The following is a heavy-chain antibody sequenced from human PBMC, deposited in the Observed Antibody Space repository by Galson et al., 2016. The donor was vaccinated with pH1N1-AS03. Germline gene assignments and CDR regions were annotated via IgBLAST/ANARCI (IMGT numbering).Heavy chain of an antibody. CDR1: GFTFTDFA. V-gene: IGHV3-23*01. CDR2: TSSSGGST. J-gene: IGHJ6*02. D-gene: IGHD1-1*01. CDR3: AKDRNDYRLHYSSGSDV. Sequence: SLRLSCATSGFTFTDFAVSWVRQAPGRGLEWVSATSSSGGSTYYAESVKGRFTISRDYSKNTVDLQMNSLRAEDTAVYYCAKDRNDYRLHYSSGSDVWGQGTTAIVSS.